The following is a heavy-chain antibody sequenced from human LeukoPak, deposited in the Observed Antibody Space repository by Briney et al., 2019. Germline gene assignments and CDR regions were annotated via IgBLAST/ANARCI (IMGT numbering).Heavy chain of an antibody. D-gene: IGHD2-2*01. Sequence: GESLKISCKGSGYSFTSYWIGWVRQMPGKGLEWMGIIYPGDSDTRYSPSCQGQVTISADKSISTAYLQWSSLKASDTAMYYCARRGYCSSTACSVAAFDIWGQGTMVTVSS. J-gene: IGHJ3*02. CDR3: ARRGYCSSTACSVAAFDI. CDR1: GYSFTSYW. CDR2: IYPGDSDT. V-gene: IGHV5-51*01.